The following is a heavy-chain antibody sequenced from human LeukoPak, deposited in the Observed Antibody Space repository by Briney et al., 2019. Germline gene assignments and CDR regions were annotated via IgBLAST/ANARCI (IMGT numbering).Heavy chain of an antibody. V-gene: IGHV3-30*04. CDR1: GFTFSNYG. J-gene: IGHJ4*02. D-gene: IGHD3-16*01. CDR2: ISFDGSNR. CDR3: ARGSAYTYAFTGRERTKSRLDY. Sequence: PGGSLRLSCAASGFTFSNYGIHWVRQAPGKGLEWVAVISFDGSNRYYADSVKGRFTISRDNSKNTLYLQMNSLRVEDTAVYYCARGSAYTYAFTGRERTKSRLDYWGQGTLVTVSS.